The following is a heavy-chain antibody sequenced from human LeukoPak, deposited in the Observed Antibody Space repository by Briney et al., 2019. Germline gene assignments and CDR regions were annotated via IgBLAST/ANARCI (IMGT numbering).Heavy chain of an antibody. CDR2: IYYSGST. Sequence: PSETLSLTCTVSGGSISSYYWSWTRQPPGKGLEWIGDIYYSGSTNYNPSLKSRVTISVDTSKNQFSLKLSSVTAADTAVYYCARGYDSGSRPFDYWGQGTLVTVSS. V-gene: IGHV4-59*01. J-gene: IGHJ4*02. CDR3: ARGYDSGSRPFDY. D-gene: IGHD3-10*01. CDR1: GGSISSYY.